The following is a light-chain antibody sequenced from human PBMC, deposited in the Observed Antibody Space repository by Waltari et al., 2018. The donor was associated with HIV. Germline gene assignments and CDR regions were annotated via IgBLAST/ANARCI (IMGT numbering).Light chain of an antibody. CDR2: GAS. CDR3: QQYGSSPYT. CDR1: QRVSSNY. J-gene: IGKJ2*01. V-gene: IGKV3-20*01. Sequence: EIVLTQSPGTLSLSPGDRATLSCRASQRVSSNYLAWYQQKPGQAPRLLIYGASSRATGIPDRFSGSGSGTDFTLTISRLEPEDFAVYYCQQYGSSPYTFGQGTKLEIK.